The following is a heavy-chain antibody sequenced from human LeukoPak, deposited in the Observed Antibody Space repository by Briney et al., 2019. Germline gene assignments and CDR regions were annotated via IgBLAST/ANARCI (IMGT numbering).Heavy chain of an antibody. D-gene: IGHD2-8*01. CDR1: GFTFSGYV. CDR2: ITFGSSHI. CDR3: ATRYCTIPACRASSYHCMDN. J-gene: IGHJ6*03. Sequence: PGGSLRLSCAASGFTFSGYVMTWVRQAPGKGLECVSSITFGSSHIYYADSVKGRFTISRDNAKNSLYLQMNSLRAEDTALYHCATRYCTIPACRASSYHCMDNWGKGTTVTVSS. V-gene: IGHV3-21*04.